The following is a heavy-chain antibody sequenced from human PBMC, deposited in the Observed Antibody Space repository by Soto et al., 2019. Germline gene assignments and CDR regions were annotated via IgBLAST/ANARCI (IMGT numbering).Heavy chain of an antibody. D-gene: IGHD3-22*01. CDR3: ARGLPQYSYDSSGSDALGYGMDV. J-gene: IGHJ6*02. Sequence: SVKVSCKASGGTFSSYAISWVRQAPGQGLEWMGGIIPIFGTANYAQKFQGRVTITADESTSTTYMELSSLRSEDTAVYYCARGLPQYSYDSSGSDALGYGMDVWGQGTTVTVSS. CDR2: IIPIFGTA. V-gene: IGHV1-69*13. CDR1: GGTFSSYA.